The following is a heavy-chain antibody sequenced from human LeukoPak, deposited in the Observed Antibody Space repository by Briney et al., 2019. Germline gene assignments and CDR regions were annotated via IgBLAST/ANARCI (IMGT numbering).Heavy chain of an antibody. CDR2: IHPGDSDT. Sequence: GESLKISCKGSGYSFTSYWIGWVRQMPGKGLEWMGIIHPGDSDTTYSPSFQGQVTISADKSISTAYLQWSSLKASDTAMYYCARRDGYCSSTSCYADYYYGMDVWGQGTTVTVSS. J-gene: IGHJ6*02. D-gene: IGHD2-2*01. CDR1: GYSFTSYW. CDR3: ARRDGYCSSTSCYADYYYGMDV. V-gene: IGHV5-51*01.